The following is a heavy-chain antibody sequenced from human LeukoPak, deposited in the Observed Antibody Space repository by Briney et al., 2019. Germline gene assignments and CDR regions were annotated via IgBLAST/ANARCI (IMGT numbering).Heavy chain of an antibody. V-gene: IGHV3-13*05. CDR1: GFTFSRYD. J-gene: IGHJ3*02. Sequence: AGSLPLSCAASGFTFSRYDMHWVRQATGKGLEWVSAIGTVGDPYYPGSVKGRFTISRENAKNTLYLQMNSLRAGDTAVYYCARGFLGDAFDIWDQGTIATVTS. CDR3: ARGFLGDAFDI. D-gene: IGHD3-3*01. CDR2: IGTVGDP.